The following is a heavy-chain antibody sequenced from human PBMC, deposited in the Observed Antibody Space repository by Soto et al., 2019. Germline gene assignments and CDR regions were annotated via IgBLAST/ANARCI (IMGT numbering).Heavy chain of an antibody. CDR2: IYNDGTYS. J-gene: IGHJ4*02. D-gene: IGHD3-10*01. V-gene: IGHV3-74*01. CDR3: TRGPRPISTGTGAY. Sequence: PGGSLRLSCAASGFIFKMYWMHWVRQSPGKGLVWISRIYNDGTYSDYADSVRGRFTISRDNVNDTLYLQMNNLRAEDSGLYYCTRGPRPISTGTGAYWGQGTQVTSP. CDR1: GFIFKMYW.